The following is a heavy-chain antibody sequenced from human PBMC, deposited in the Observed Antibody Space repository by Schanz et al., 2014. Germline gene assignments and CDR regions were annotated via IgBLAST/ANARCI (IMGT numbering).Heavy chain of an antibody. V-gene: IGHV1-69*09. CDR3: AGTYCSSTSCYTGYYYMDV. J-gene: IGHJ6*03. CDR1: GYTFSSYS. Sequence: QGQLVQSGAEVKKPGASVRVSCKASGYTFSSYSISWVRQAPGQGLEWMGRIIPILGIANYAQNFQGRVTITADKSTSTAYMELTSLRSEDTAVYYCAGTYCSSTSCYTGYYYMDVWGKGTTVTVSS. D-gene: IGHD2-2*02. CDR2: IIPILGIA.